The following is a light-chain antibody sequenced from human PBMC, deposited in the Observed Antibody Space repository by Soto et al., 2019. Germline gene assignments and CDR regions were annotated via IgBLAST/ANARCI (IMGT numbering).Light chain of an antibody. CDR2: QDI. Sequence: SSELTQPPSVSVSPGQTASITCSGDKLGNKYACWYQQKPGQSPVLVIYQDIKRPSGIPERFSGSNAGNTATLTISGTQAMDEADYYCQAWDSSTVVFCGGTKLTVL. V-gene: IGLV3-1*01. J-gene: IGLJ2*01. CDR1: KLGNKY. CDR3: QAWDSSTVV.